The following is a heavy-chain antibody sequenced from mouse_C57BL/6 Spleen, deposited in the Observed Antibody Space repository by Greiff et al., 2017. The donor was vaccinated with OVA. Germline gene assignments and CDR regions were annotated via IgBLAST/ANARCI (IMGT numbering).Heavy chain of an antibody. CDR2: IYPSDSET. CDR3: ARGEDYGYLYYFDY. J-gene: IGHJ2*01. CDR1: GYTFTSYW. D-gene: IGHD2-2*01. V-gene: IGHV1-61*01. Sequence: QVQLQQPGAELVRPGSSVKLSCKASGYTFTSYWMDWVKQRPGQGLEWIGNIYPSDSETHYNQKFKDKATLTVDKSSSTAYMQLSSLTSEDSADYYCARGEDYGYLYYFDYWGQGTTLTVSS.